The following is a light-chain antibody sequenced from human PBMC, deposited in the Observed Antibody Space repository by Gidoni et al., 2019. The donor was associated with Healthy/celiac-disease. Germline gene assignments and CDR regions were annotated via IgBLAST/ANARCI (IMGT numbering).Light chain of an antibody. V-gene: IGKV1-27*01. CDR2: AAS. CDR1: QGISNY. Sequence: DIQMTQSPSSLSASVGDRVTITCRASQGISNYLAWYQQKPGKVPKLLIYAASTLQSGVPSRFSGSGSGTDFTLTISSLQPEEVATYYCQKYNSARTWTFGQGTKVEIK. CDR3: QKYNSARTWT. J-gene: IGKJ1*01.